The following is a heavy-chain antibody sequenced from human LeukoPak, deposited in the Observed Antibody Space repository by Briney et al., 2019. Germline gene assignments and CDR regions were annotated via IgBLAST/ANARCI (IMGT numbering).Heavy chain of an antibody. CDR3: APAAAGTNY. V-gene: IGHV3-48*02. J-gene: IGHJ4*02. CDR2: ISSSSSTI. Sequence: PGGSLRLSCSASGFTFSSYSMKWVRQAPGKGLEWVSYISSSSSTIYYADSVKGRFTISRENAKNSLYLQMNSLRDEDTAVYYCAPAAAGTNYWGQGTLVTVSS. D-gene: IGHD6-13*01. CDR1: GFTFSSYS.